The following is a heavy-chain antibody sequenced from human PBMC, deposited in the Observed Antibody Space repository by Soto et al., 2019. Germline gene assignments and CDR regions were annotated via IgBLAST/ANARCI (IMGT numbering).Heavy chain of an antibody. CDR1: GYSFTAYC. J-gene: IGHJ4*01. D-gene: IGHD1-26*01. CDR2: INPNSGGT. Sequence: QVHLVQSGAEVKKSGASVKVSCEASGYSFTAYCVHWVRQAPGQGLAWMGWINPNSGGTNYAQRFQGRVAMTTDTSTNTAYMELNSLKSDDTALYFCARSSGTYSDFDYWGQGTQVTVSS. V-gene: IGHV1-2*02. CDR3: ARSSGTYSDFDY.